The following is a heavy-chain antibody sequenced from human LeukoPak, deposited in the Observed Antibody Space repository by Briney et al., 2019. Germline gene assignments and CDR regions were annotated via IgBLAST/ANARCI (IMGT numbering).Heavy chain of an antibody. D-gene: IGHD3-16*01. CDR3: ARAGGSRYYYAMDV. Sequence: GGSLRLSCAASGFTFDDYGMHWVRQAPGKGLEWVSGIRWNSVSVGYADSVKGRFTISRDNAENSLYLQMNSLRAEDTAFYYCARAGGSRYYYAMDVWGQGTTVTVSS. V-gene: IGHV3-9*01. J-gene: IGHJ6*02. CDR1: GFTFDDYG. CDR2: IRWNSVSV.